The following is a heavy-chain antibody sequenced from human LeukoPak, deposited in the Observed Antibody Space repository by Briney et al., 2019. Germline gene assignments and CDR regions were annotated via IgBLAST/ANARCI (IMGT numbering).Heavy chain of an antibody. Sequence: GGSLRLSCAASGFTFSSYGMHWVRQAPGKGLEWVAFIRYDGSNKYYADSVRGRFTISRDDAKNSLYLQMNSLRAEDTAVYYCARGGSAGDYWGQGTLVTVSS. V-gene: IGHV3-30*02. CDR2: IRYDGSNK. CDR3: ARGGSAGDY. J-gene: IGHJ4*02. D-gene: IGHD2-15*01. CDR1: GFTFSSYG.